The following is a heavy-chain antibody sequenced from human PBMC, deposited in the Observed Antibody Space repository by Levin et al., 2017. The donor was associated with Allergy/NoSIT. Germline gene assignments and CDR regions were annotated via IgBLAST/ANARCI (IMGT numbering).Heavy chain of an antibody. CDR3: ARFVVTPVNYFYMDV. Sequence: GESLKISCKASGYTFKNYGISWVRQAPGQGLEWMGWISTHNGNTNYAQSFQGRVTMTTDTSTSTADMELSSLISDDTAVYYCARFVVTPVNYFYMDVWGKGTTVTVSS. CDR1: GYTFKNYG. CDR2: ISTHNGNT. J-gene: IGHJ6*03. V-gene: IGHV1-18*01. D-gene: IGHD2-2*01.